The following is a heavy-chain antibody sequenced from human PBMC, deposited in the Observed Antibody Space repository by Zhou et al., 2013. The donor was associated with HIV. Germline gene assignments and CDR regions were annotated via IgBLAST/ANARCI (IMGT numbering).Heavy chain of an antibody. CDR3: ARGRGHRSGYYDG. D-gene: IGHD3-16*01. CDR1: GGTFKNYA. J-gene: IGHJ3*01. V-gene: IGHV1-46*02. CDR2: INPFGGST. Sequence: QVQLVQSGAGVMMPGSSVRVSCKVTGGTFKNYAINWVRQAPGQGLEWMGIINPFGGSTSYAQKFQGRVTMTRDTSTSTVYMELSSLRFEDTAVYYCARGRGHRSGYYDGWGQGTMVTVSS.